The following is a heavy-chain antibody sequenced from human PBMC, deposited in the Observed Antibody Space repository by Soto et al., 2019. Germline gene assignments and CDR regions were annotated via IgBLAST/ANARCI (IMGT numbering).Heavy chain of an antibody. CDR2: IIPIFGTA. J-gene: IGHJ6*02. V-gene: IGHV1-69*13. Sequence: SVKVSCKASGGTFSSYAISWVRQAPGQGLEWMGGIIPIFGTANYAQKFQGRVTITADESTSTAYMELSSLRSEDTAVYYCASGYYTKYYYYGMDVWGQGTTVTVSS. D-gene: IGHD3-3*01. CDR3: ASGYYTKYYYYGMDV. CDR1: GGTFSSYA.